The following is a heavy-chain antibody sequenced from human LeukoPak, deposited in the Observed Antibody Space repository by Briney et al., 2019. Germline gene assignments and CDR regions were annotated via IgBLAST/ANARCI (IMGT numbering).Heavy chain of an antibody. D-gene: IGHD3-22*01. J-gene: IGHJ4*02. CDR2: ISYDGSNK. CDR3: ARDRYYDSTGHGY. Sequence: GRSLRLSCAASGFTFSSYAMHWVRQAPGKGLEWVAVISYDGSNKYYADSVKGRFTISRDNSKNTLYLQMNSLRAEDTAVYYCARDRYYDSTGHGYWGQGTLVTVSS. V-gene: IGHV3-30*04. CDR1: GFTFSSYA.